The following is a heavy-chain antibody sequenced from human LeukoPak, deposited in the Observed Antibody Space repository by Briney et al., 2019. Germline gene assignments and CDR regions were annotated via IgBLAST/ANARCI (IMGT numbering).Heavy chain of an antibody. CDR2: ISVYNGNT. Sequence: GASVKVSCKASGYTFTNYGISWVRQAPGQGLEWMGWISVYNGNTKYAQKLQGRVTMTTDKSTSTAYMELSSLRSEDTAVYYCARAPLYGPFDPWGQGTLVTVSS. D-gene: IGHD2/OR15-2a*01. J-gene: IGHJ5*02. CDR1: GYTFTNYG. V-gene: IGHV1-18*01. CDR3: ARAPLYGPFDP.